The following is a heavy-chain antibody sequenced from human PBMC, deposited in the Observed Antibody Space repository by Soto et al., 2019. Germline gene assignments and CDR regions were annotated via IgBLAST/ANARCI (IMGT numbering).Heavy chain of an antibody. V-gene: IGHV1-69*13. CDR3: ATPRDDSSGYYYH. D-gene: IGHD3-22*01. CDR2: IIPIFGTA. CDR1: GGTFSSYA. Sequence: ASVKVSCKASGGTFSSYAISWVRQAPGQGLEWMGGIIPIFGTANYAQKFQGRATITADESTSTAYMELSSLRSEDTAVYYCATPRDDSSGYYYHWGQGTLVTVSS. J-gene: IGHJ5*02.